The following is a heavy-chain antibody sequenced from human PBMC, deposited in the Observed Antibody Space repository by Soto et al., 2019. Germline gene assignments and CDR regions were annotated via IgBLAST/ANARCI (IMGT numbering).Heavy chain of an antibody. CDR3: ARVRGDYGSSGYYPYNFDC. CDR1: GFTFSSYW. J-gene: IGHJ4*02. D-gene: IGHD3-22*01. Sequence: GGSLRLSCAASGFTFSSYWMSWVRQAPGKGLEWVANIKQDGGEKYYVDSVKGRLTISRDNAKNFLYLQMNSLRAEDTAVYYCARVRGDYGSSGYYPYNFDCWGQGTLVTVSS. CDR2: IKQDGGEK. V-gene: IGHV3-7*01.